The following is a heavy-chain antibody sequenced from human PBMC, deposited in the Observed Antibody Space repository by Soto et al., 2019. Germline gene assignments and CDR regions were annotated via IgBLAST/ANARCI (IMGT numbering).Heavy chain of an antibody. Sequence: GGSLRLSCAASGFTFTNFAMSWVRQSPGRGLEWVSGISASGRDTYYADSVKDRFTVSRDNSKNTLYLQMNSLRAEDTAIYYCAKGKASGWYYFDYWGQGARVTVSS. V-gene: IGHV3-23*01. J-gene: IGHJ4*02. CDR3: AKGKASGWYYFDY. CDR1: GFTFTNFA. CDR2: ISASGRDT. D-gene: IGHD6-19*01.